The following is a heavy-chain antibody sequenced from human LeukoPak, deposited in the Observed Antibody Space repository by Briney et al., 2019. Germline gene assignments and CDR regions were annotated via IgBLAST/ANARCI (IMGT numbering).Heavy chain of an antibody. CDR2: IYYSGST. V-gene: IGHV4-31*03. J-gene: IGHJ3*02. CDR1: GGSISSGGYY. D-gene: IGHD3-22*01. CDR3: ARTPIVVYAFDI. Sequence: PSETLSLTCTVSGGSISSGGYYWSWIRQHPGKGLEWIGYIYYSGSTYCNPSLKSRVTISVDTSKNQFSLKLSSVTAADTAVYYCARTPIVVYAFDIWGQGTMVTVSS.